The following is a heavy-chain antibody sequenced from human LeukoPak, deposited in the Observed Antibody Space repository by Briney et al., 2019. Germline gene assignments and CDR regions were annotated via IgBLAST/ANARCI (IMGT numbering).Heavy chain of an antibody. CDR3: ARFPNYDFWSGYYSVDY. D-gene: IGHD3-3*01. CDR1: GYTFTSYD. V-gene: IGHV1-8*01. Sequence: ASVKVSCKASGYTFTSYDINWVRQATGQGLEWMGWMNPNSGNTGYAQKFQGRVTMTRNTSISTAYMELSSLRSEDMAVYYCARFPNYDFWSGYYSVDYWGQGTLVTVSS. J-gene: IGHJ4*02. CDR2: MNPNSGNT.